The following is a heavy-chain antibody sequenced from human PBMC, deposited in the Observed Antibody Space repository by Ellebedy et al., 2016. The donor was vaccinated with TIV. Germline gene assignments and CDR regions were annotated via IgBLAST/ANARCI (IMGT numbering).Heavy chain of an antibody. CDR1: GFTFSSYA. Sequence: GESLKISCAASGFTFSSYAMHWVRQAPGKGLEWVAVISYDGSNKYYADSVKGRFTISRDNSKNTLYLQMNSLRVEDTAVYYCAKGITAAVVEGSLFDPWGQGTLVTVSS. V-gene: IGHV3-30-3*01. CDR2: ISYDGSNK. J-gene: IGHJ5*02. D-gene: IGHD6-13*01. CDR3: AKGITAAVVEGSLFDP.